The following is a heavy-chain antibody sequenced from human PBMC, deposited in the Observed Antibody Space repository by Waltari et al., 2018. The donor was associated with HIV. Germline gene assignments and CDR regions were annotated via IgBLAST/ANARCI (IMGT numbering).Heavy chain of an antibody. Sequence: IQLLQSGGGVVRPGGSLRLSCAASGFTFRSHAMPWVRQAPAKGLEWVAVISSDGFTKYVDSVKGRFTVSRDISKSTLYVQMNNLRPDDTAVYYCARAFGFSNSGPVGYWGQGTLVIVSS. V-gene: IGHV3-30*03. CDR3: ARAFGFSNSGPVGY. D-gene: IGHD5-18*01. CDR1: GFTFRSHA. CDR2: ISSDGFTK. J-gene: IGHJ4*02.